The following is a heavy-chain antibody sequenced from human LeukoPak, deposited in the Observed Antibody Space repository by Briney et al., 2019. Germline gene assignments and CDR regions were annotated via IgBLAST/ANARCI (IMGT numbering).Heavy chain of an antibody. D-gene: IGHD3-22*01. CDR3: ARLPTFYYDSSGYHYDY. CDR2: TAGSGISK. CDR1: GFTFSNYG. V-gene: IGHV3-23*01. J-gene: IGHJ4*02. Sequence: GGSLRLSCVAAGFTFSNYGMHWVRQAPGRGLEWASSTAGSGISKDYADSVKGRFTISKDKSKNTLYLQMDNLRAEDTGVYFCARLPTFYYDSSGYHYDYWGQGTLVTVSS.